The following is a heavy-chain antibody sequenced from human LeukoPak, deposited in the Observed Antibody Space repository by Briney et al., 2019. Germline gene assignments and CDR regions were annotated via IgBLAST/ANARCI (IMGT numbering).Heavy chain of an antibody. CDR3: ARLHTAMLYFDY. Sequence: SETLSLTCTVSGGSVSSGNYYWSWIRQPPGKGLEWIAYIYYSGSTNYNPSLKSRVTISVDTSRNQFSLKLRSVTAADTALYYCARLHTAMLYFDYWGQGTLVTVSP. D-gene: IGHD5-18*01. CDR1: GGSVSSGNYY. V-gene: IGHV4-61*01. CDR2: IYYSGST. J-gene: IGHJ4*02.